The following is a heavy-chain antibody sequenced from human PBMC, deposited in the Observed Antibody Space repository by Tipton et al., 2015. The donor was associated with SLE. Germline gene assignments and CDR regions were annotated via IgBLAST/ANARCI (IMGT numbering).Heavy chain of an antibody. CDR1: GDSISGTTYS. J-gene: IGHJ5*01. Sequence: TLSLTCTVSGDSISGTTYSWAWIRQSPGKGLDWIGSVYYTGTTFYNPSLESRVTVSLDTSRNRFSLRLRSVTAADTAMYFCARVGRGTAFGEAALDSWGQGTLVTVSS. CDR3: ARVGRGTAFGEAALDS. D-gene: IGHD3-16*01. V-gene: IGHV4-39*02. CDR2: VYYTGTT.